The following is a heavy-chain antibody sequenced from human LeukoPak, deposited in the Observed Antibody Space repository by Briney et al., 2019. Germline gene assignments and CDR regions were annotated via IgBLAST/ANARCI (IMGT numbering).Heavy chain of an antibody. CDR2: IYTSGST. CDR1: GGSISSYY. CDR3: AREAVWAVWGSYRTPPYFDY. J-gene: IGHJ4*02. V-gene: IGHV4-4*07. Sequence: SETLSLTCTVSGGSISSYYWSWIRQPAGKGLDWIGRIYTSGSTNYNPSLKSRVTMSVDTSKNQFSLKLSSVTAADTAVYYCAREAVWAVWGSYRTPPYFDYWGQGTLVTVSS. D-gene: IGHD3-16*02.